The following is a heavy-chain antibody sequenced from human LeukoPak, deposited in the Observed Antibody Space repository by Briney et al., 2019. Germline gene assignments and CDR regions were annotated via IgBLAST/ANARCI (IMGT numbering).Heavy chain of an antibody. CDR3: ARWEASPSRGWFSP. D-gene: IGHD2-2*01. J-gene: IGHJ5*02. CDR2: MNPSNGDT. V-gene: IGHV1-2*02. Sequence: ASVKVSCKASAYPFTGYYVHWVRQAPGRGLEWMGWMNPSNGDTNYVQKFQGRVTMTRDTSRRTAYMELNSLRFDDTAVYYCARWEASPSRGWFSPWGQGTLVTVSS. CDR1: AYPFTGYY.